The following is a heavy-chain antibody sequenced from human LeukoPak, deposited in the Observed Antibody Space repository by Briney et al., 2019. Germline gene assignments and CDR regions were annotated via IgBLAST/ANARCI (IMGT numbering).Heavy chain of an antibody. D-gene: IGHD1-26*01. J-gene: IGHJ4*02. V-gene: IGHV3-21*04. CDR2: ISYTGTYI. Sequence: GGSLRLSCAASAFSLSAYNMNWVRQAPGKGLEWVSSISYTGTYIYYADSVKGRFAISRDNAQNSLYLQMNSLRAEDTAIYYCVRDRGTYRPIDYWGQGTLVTVSS. CDR1: AFSLSAYN. CDR3: VRDRGTYRPIDY.